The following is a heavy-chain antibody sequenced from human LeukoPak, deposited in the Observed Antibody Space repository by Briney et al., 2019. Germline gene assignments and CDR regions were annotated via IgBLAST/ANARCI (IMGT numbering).Heavy chain of an antibody. CDR2: INPNSGGT. J-gene: IGHJ4*02. Sequence: ASVKVSCKASRYTFTGNYIIWVRQAPGQGLEWMGWINPNSGGTNYAQKFQGRVTMTRDTTISTAYIDLSRLTPDDTAVYYCARGYSGYESFDYWGQGTLVTVSS. CDR3: ARGYSGYESFDY. D-gene: IGHD5-12*01. CDR1: RYTFTGNY. V-gene: IGHV1-2*02.